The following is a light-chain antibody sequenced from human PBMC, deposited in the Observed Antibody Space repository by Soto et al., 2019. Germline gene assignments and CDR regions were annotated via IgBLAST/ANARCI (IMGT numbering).Light chain of an antibody. V-gene: IGLV1-44*01. J-gene: IGLJ2*01. Sequence: QSVLTQPPSASATPGQRVTISCSGSSSNIGANPVNWYRQLPGTAPKLLLYSDVQRPSGVPDRVSGSKSGTSASLAISGLQSEDEADYFCAAWDYSLNAVLFGGGTKVTVL. CDR3: AAWDYSLNAVL. CDR2: SDV. CDR1: SSNIGANP.